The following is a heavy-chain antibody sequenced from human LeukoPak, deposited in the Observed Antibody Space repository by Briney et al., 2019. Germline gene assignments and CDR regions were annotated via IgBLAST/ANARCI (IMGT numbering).Heavy chain of an antibody. Sequence: GGSLRLSCAASGFTFSSYSMNWVRQAPGKGLEWVSYISSSSSTIYYADSVKGRFTISRDNSKNTLYLQMNSLRAEDTAVYYCASLSSGSNFNYWGQGTLVTVSS. CDR3: ASLSSGSNFNY. D-gene: IGHD6-19*01. J-gene: IGHJ4*02. V-gene: IGHV3-48*01. CDR1: GFTFSSYS. CDR2: ISSSSSTI.